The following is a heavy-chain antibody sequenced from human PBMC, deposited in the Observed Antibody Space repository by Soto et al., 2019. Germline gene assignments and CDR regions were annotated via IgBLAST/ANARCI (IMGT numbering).Heavy chain of an antibody. CDR3: ERAPMDDYGNYYDGMDV. D-gene: IGHD4-17*01. Sequence: QVQLQQWGAGLLKPSETLSLTCGVSGGSFRGYSWNWIRQSPEKGLEWIGEINYRGITSYNPSLRSRVTISLDTSTNRFYLTLTSVTAADTAIYCCERAPMDDYGNYYDGMDVWGQGTTITVS. J-gene: IGHJ6*02. CDR1: GGSFRGYS. V-gene: IGHV4-34*01. CDR2: INYRGIT.